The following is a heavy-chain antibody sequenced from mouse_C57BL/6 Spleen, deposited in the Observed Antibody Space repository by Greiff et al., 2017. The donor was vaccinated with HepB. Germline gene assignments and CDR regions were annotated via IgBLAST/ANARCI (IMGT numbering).Heavy chain of an antibody. J-gene: IGHJ2*01. CDR3: ARWGYYGSSLPYYFDY. CDR2: IYPGDGDT. D-gene: IGHD1-1*01. CDR1: GYAFSSSW. Sequence: VQLQQSGPELVKPGASVKISCKASGYAFSSSWMNWVKQRPGKGLEWIGRIYPGDGDTNYNGKFKGKATLTADKSSSTAYMQLSSLTSEDSAVYFCARWGYYGSSLPYYFDYWGQGTTLTVSS. V-gene: IGHV1-82*01.